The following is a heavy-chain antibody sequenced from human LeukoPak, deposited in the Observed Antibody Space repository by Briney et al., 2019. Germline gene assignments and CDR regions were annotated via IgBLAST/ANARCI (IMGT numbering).Heavy chain of an antibody. D-gene: IGHD3-22*01. Sequence: GGALRLSCAASGFTFSSYAMSGVRQAPGKGLEGVSSISGSGGSTYYADSVKGPFTISRDNSKNTLYLKMKSMRAEDTAVYYCAKDAAVIYYYFDYWGQGTLVTVSS. J-gene: IGHJ4*02. CDR3: AKDAAVIYYYFDY. V-gene: IGHV3-23*01. CDR1: GFTFSSYA. CDR2: ISGSGGST.